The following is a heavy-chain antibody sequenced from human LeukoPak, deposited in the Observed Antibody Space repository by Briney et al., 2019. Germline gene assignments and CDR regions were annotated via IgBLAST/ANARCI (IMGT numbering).Heavy chain of an antibody. CDR1: GFTFSRST. V-gene: IGHV3-7*01. CDR3: ATGGAPGGRFEN. J-gene: IGHJ4*02. Sequence: PGGSLRLSCVVSGFTFSRSTMTWVRQAPGKGPEWVAKVKEDGTQIHYVDSVKGRFTISRDNAKNSLFLQMNSLRVEDTAGYYCATGGAPGGRFENCGQGTPVTVSS. D-gene: IGHD1-26*01. CDR2: VKEDGTQI.